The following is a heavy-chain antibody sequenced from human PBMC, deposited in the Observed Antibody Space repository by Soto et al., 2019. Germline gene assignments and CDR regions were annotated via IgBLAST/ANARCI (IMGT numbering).Heavy chain of an antibody. V-gene: IGHV1-69*12. J-gene: IGHJ4*02. D-gene: IGHD6-19*01. CDR1: GGTFSNYA. Sequence: QVQLVQSGAEVKKPGSSVKVSCMASGGTFSNYAISWVRQAPGQGLAWMGGIIPIFGTANYAQKFQGRVTITADESTNTAYMELSSLRSDDTAIYYCASSADSSGWYYFKYWGQGTLVTVSS. CDR2: IIPIFGTA. CDR3: ASSADSSGWYYFKY.